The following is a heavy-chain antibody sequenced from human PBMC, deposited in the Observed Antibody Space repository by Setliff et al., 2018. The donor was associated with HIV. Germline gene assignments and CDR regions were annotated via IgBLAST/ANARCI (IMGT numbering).Heavy chain of an antibody. CDR2: IYQSGST. V-gene: IGHV4-39*01. J-gene: IGHJ6*03. CDR3: ARHRDPPGSRWIYYYYYMDL. Sequence: SETLSLTCAVYGASLSDSNSYWGWIRQPPGKRLEWLGSIYQSGSTSYNPSRSSRLTISVETSKKQVSLRLSSVTAADTGVYYCARHRDPPGSRWIYYYYYMDLWGEGTTVTVSS. D-gene: IGHD6-13*01. CDR1: GASLSDSNSY.